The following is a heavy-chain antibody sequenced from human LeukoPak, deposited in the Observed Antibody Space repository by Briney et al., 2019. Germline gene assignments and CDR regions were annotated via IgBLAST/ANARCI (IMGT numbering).Heavy chain of an antibody. D-gene: IGHD3-3*01. J-gene: IGHJ4*02. CDR2: ISYDGSNK. Sequence: PGGSLRLSCAASGFTFSSYAMHWVRQAPGKGLEWVAVISYDGSNKYYADSVKGRFTISRDNSKNTLYLQMNSLRAEDTAVYYCARPYPLDYDFWSGYYSWGQGTLVTVSS. CDR3: ARPYPLDYDFWSGYYS. V-gene: IGHV3-30*04. CDR1: GFTFSSYA.